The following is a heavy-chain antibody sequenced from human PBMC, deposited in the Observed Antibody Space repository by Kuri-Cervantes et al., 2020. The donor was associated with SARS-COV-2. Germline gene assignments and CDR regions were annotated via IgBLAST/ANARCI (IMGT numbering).Heavy chain of an antibody. CDR3: AREFERPPNRLRQQLVRVDY. J-gene: IGHJ4*02. V-gene: IGHV3-74*01. Sequence: GGSLRLSCVVSGFTFRSYWMHWVRQAPGKGLVWVARISSDGTGTNYADSVKSRFPISRANAKHTLYVQMNSLRVDDTAVYYCAREFERPPNRLRQQLVRVDYWGQGTLVTVSS. CDR1: GFTFRSYW. D-gene: IGHD6-13*01. CDR2: ISSDGTGT.